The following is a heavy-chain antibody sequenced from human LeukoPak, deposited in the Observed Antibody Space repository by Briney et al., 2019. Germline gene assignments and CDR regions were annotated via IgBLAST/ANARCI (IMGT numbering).Heavy chain of an antibody. J-gene: IGHJ4*02. CDR3: ARVFRSIAARLDFDY. CDR1: GYTFTGYY. V-gene: IGHV1-2*02. D-gene: IGHD6-6*01. Sequence: ASVKVSCKASGYTFTGYYMHWVRQAPGQGLEWMGWINPNSGGTNYAQKFQGRVTMTRDTSITTAYMELSRLRSDDTAVYYCARVFRSIAARLDFDYWGQGTLVTVSS. CDR2: INPNSGGT.